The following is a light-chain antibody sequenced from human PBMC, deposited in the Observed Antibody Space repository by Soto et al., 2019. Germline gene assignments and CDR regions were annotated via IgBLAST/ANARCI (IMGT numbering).Light chain of an antibody. V-gene: IGKV3-15*01. CDR1: QSVSSN. CDR3: QQYASSPWT. Sequence: EIVMTQSPATVSVTKGERATISCMASQSVSSNLAWYQQKPGQAPRLLIYGASTRATGIPARFSGSGSGTEFTLTISSLQSEDFALYYCQQYASSPWTFGQGTMLDI. CDR2: GAS. J-gene: IGKJ1*01.